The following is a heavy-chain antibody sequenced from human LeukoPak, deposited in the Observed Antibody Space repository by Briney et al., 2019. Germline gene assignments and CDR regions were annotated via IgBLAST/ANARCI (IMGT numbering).Heavy chain of an antibody. D-gene: IGHD2-15*01. CDR1: GDSVSSGTSA. CDR2: TYYRSKWYY. Sequence: SQTLSLTCDISGDSVSSGTSAWNWIRQSPSRGIEWLGRTYYRSKWYYEYSVSVKSRITVNADTSKNQFSLHLTSVTPDDTAIYYCVRDPGYCYGLDVWGQGTTVTVSS. J-gene: IGHJ6*02. V-gene: IGHV6-1*01. CDR3: VRDPGYCYGLDV.